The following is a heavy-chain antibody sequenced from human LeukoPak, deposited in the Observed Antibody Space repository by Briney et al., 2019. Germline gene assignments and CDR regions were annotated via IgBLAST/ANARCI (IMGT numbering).Heavy chain of an antibody. CDR2: IYPGDSDT. CDR3: ARQYYYDSSGYDFDY. Sequence: GESLKISCKGSGYSFTSYWIGWVRQVPGKGLEWMGIIYPGDSDTRYSPSFQGQVTISADKSISTAYLQWSSLKASDTAMYYCARQYYYDSSGYDFDYWGQGTLVTVSS. D-gene: IGHD3-22*01. CDR1: GYSFTSYW. V-gene: IGHV5-51*01. J-gene: IGHJ4*02.